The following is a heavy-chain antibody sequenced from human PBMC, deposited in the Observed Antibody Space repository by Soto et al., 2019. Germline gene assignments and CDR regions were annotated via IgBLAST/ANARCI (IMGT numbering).Heavy chain of an antibody. CDR2: INHSGST. CDR3: ARAYYDFWSGYFTLNWFDP. J-gene: IGHJ5*02. V-gene: IGHV4-34*01. CDR1: GLSFSGYY. D-gene: IGHD3-3*01. Sequence: SETLSLTCAFYGLSFSGYYWSWIRQPPGKGLEWIGEINHSGSTNYNPSLKSRVTISVDTSKNQFSLKLSSVTAADTAVYYCARAYYDFWSGYFTLNWFDPWGQGTLVTVSS.